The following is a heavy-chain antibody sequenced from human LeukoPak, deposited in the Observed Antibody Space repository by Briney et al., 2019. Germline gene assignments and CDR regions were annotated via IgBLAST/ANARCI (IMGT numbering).Heavy chain of an antibody. CDR3: AREPSNYGDHYFDY. CDR2: ISSSSSYI. D-gene: IGHD4-17*01. J-gene: IGHJ4*02. CDR1: GFTFSSYS. Sequence: GGSLRLSCAASGFTFSSYSMNWVRQAPGKGLEWVSSISSSSSYIYYADSVKGRFTISRDNAKNSLYLQMNSLRAEDTAVYYCAREPSNYGDHYFDYWGQGTLVTVSS. V-gene: IGHV3-21*01.